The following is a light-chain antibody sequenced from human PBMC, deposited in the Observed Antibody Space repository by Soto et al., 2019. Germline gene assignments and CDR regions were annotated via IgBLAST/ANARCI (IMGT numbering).Light chain of an antibody. V-gene: IGKV2-28*01. CDR2: LGF. Sequence: DILMTQSPLSLPVTPGEPASISCRSSQSLLHSNGYNYLDWYLQKPGQSPQFLIYLGFNRSSGVPDRFSGSVSGTDVTLTISRLEKEDGAVYDGQQEYNLPITFGQGTRLEIK. CDR3: QQEYNLPIT. J-gene: IGKJ5*01. CDR1: QSLLHSNGYNY.